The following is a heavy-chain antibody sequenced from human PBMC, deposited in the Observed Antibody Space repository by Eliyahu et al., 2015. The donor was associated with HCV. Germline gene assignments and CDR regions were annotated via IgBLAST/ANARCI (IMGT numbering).Heavy chain of an antibody. CDR2: XYHTGST. CDR1: GYSISNGYY. V-gene: IGHV4-38-2*02. Sequence: QVXLQESGPGLVKPSETLSXXCIVXGYSISNGYYWGWIRQPPGRGLEWXGSXYHTGSTYYNPSLKSRVTISVDTSKNQFSLKLSSVTATDTAVYYCAGRPPHYWGQGTLVTVSS. J-gene: IGHJ4*02. CDR3: AGRPPHY.